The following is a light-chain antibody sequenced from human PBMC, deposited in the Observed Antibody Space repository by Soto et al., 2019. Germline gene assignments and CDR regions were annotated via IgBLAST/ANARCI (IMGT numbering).Light chain of an antibody. J-gene: IGLJ2*01. V-gene: IGLV2-14*01. CDR3: SSYTTTKTLL. CDR1: SSDVGAHNF. Sequence: QSALTQPASVSGSPGQSITISCTGTSSDVGAHNFVSWYQQHPGKAPKLIFYEISNRPPGLSDRFSGSKSGTTASLTISGLQAEDEADYFCSSYTTTKTLLFGGGTKLTVL. CDR2: EIS.